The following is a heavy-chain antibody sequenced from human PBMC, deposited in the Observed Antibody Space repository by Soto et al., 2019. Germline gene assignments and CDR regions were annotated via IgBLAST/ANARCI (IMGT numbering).Heavy chain of an antibody. V-gene: IGHV2-5*02. J-gene: IGHJ6*02. CDR2: IYWDDDK. Sequence: SGPTLVNPTQTLTLTCTFSGFSLSTSGVGVGWIRQPPGKALEWLALIYWDDDKRYSPSLKSRLTITKDTSKNQVVLTMTNMDPADTATYYCAHKRDGSGSYYKGYGMDVWGQGTTVTVSS. CDR1: GFSLSTSGVG. D-gene: IGHD3-10*01. CDR3: AHKRDGSGSYYKGYGMDV.